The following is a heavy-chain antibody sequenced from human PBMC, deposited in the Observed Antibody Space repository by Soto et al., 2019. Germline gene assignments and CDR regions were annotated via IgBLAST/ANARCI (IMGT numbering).Heavy chain of an antibody. D-gene: IGHD6-19*01. Sequence: QVQLVESGGGVVQPGRSLRLSCAASGFTFSSYGMHWVRQAPGKGLEWVAVISYDGSNKYYADSVKGRFTISRDNSKNTLDLQMNSLRAEDTAVYYCAKIAVAGPLSNFDYWGQGTLVTVSS. J-gene: IGHJ4*02. CDR1: GFTFSSYG. CDR3: AKIAVAGPLSNFDY. CDR2: ISYDGSNK. V-gene: IGHV3-30*18.